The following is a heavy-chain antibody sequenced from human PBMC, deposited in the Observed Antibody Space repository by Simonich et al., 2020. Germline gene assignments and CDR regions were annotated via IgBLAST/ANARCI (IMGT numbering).Heavy chain of an antibody. CDR2: IYYNGST. V-gene: IGHV4-59*08. Sequence: QVQLQESGPGLVKPSETLSLTCTVSGGSISIYYWSWIRQPPGKGLEWIGYIYYNGSTNYNPSLKSRVTISVDTSKNQFSLKLSSVTAADTAVYYCARSLGYYYYYYGMDVWGQGTTVTVSS. CDR3: ARSLGYYYYYYGMDV. CDR1: GGSISIYY. J-gene: IGHJ6*02. D-gene: IGHD1-26*01.